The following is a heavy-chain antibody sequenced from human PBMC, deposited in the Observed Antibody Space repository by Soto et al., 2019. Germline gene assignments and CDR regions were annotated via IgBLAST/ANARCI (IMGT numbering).Heavy chain of an antibody. CDR3: ANDYHPWELVSGAFDI. CDR1: GFTFSSYA. Sequence: GGSLRLSCAASGFTFSSYAMSWVRQAPGKGLEWVSAISGSGGSTYYADSVKGRFTISRDNSKNTLYLQMNSLRAEDTAVYYCANDYHPWELVSGAFDIWGQGTMVTVSS. D-gene: IGHD1-26*01. J-gene: IGHJ3*02. CDR2: ISGSGGST. V-gene: IGHV3-23*01.